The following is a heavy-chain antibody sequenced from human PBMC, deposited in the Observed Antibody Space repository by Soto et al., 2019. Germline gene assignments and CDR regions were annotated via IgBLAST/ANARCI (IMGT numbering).Heavy chain of an antibody. CDR1: GYTFTNRG. J-gene: IGHJ4*02. D-gene: IGHD3-10*01. CDR3: ARGGTYYDPSKTYSEFGLGEEDY. CDR2: ISAYNGFT. V-gene: IGHV1-18*01. Sequence: QVQLVQSGAEVKKPGASVKVSCKASGYTFTNRGITWVRQAPGQGLDWMGWISAYNGFTTYAQKFQGRVTMTTDTSSTAAYMELRSLRSDDTAVYYCARGGTYYDPSKTYSEFGLGEEDYWGQGTLVTVSS.